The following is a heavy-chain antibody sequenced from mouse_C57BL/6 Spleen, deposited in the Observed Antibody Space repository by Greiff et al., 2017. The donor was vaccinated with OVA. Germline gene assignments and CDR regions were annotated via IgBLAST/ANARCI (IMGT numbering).Heavy chain of an antibody. CDR3: ARAAYYSNFDY. Sequence: VKLMESGAELVRPGSSVKLSCKASGYTFTSYWMHWVKQRPIQGLEWIGNIDPSDSETHYNQKFKDKATLTVDKSSSTAYMQLSSLTSEDSAVYYCARAAYYSNFDYWGQGTTLTVSS. CDR2: IDPSDSET. V-gene: IGHV1-52*01. D-gene: IGHD2-5*01. CDR1: GYTFTSYW. J-gene: IGHJ2*01.